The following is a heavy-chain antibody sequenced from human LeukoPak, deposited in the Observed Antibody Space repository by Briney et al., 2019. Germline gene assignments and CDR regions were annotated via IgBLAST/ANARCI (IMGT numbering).Heavy chain of an antibody. J-gene: IGHJ4*02. CDR3: ARRGPQERFDY. Sequence: SETLSLTCTVSGGSISSSSYYWGWIRQPPGKGLEWIGSIYYSGSTYYNPSLKSRVTISVDTSKNQFSLKLSSVTAADTAVYYCARRGPQERFDYWGQGTLVTVSS. V-gene: IGHV4-39*07. CDR1: GGSISSSSYY. CDR2: IYYSGST.